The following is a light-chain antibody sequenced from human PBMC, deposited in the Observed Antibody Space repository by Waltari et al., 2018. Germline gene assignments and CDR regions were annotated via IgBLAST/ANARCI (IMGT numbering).Light chain of an antibody. V-gene: IGKV3-20*01. J-gene: IGKJ4*01. CDR2: GAS. CDR1: QSVSYNF. Sequence: EIVLTQSPGPLSLSTGARATLSCRASQSVSYNFLNWYQQKPGQAPKLLIHGASSRATGIPDRFSGSGSGTDFTLTISRLEPEDFAVYYCQQYDGVVLTFGGGTKVEI. CDR3: QQYDGVVLT.